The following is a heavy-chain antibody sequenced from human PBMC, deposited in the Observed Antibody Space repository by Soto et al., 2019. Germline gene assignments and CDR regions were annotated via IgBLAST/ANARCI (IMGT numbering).Heavy chain of an antibody. CDR1: GGSFSGYY. J-gene: IGHJ4*02. CDR2: INHSGST. V-gene: IGHV4-34*01. D-gene: IGHD1-26*01. CDR3: ARVRTVGAEHFDY. Sequence: QVQLQQWGAGLLKPSETLSLTCAVYGGSFSGYYWSWIRQPPGKGLEWIGEINHSGSTNYNPSLKSRVTISVDTSKNQFSLKLSSVTAADTAVYYCARVRTVGAEHFDYWGQGTLVTVSS.